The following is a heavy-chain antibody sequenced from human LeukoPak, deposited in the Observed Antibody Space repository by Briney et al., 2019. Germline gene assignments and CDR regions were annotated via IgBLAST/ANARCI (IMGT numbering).Heavy chain of an antibody. J-gene: IGHJ4*02. D-gene: IGHD3-3*01. CDR3: EKSGYSKDRGDYFDY. Sequence: SETLSLTCAVYGGSFSGYYWSWIRQPPGKGLEWIGEINHSGSTNYNPSLKSRVTISVDTSKNQFSLKLSSVTAADTAVYYCEKSGYSKDRGDYFDYWGQGTLVTVSS. CDR1: GGSFSGYY. V-gene: IGHV4-34*01. CDR2: INHSGST.